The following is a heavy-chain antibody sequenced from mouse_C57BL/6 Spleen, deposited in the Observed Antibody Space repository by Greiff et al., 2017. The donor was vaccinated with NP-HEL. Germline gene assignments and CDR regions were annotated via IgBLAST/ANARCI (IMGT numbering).Heavy chain of an antibody. Sequence: QVQLQQPGAELVKPGASVKMSCKASGYTFTSYWITWVKQRPGQGLEWIGDIYPGSGSTNYNEKFKSKATLTVDTSSSTAYMQLSSLTSEDSAVYYCARDGYYDYDRWYFDVWGTGTTVTVPS. J-gene: IGHJ1*03. CDR3: ARDGYYDYDRWYFDV. CDR2: IYPGSGST. V-gene: IGHV1-55*01. CDR1: GYTFTSYW. D-gene: IGHD2-4*01.